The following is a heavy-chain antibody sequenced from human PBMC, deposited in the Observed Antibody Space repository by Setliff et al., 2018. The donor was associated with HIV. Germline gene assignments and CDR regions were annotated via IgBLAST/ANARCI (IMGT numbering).Heavy chain of an antibody. Sequence: PSETLSLTCAVSGYSISSGYYWGWIRQPPGKGLEWIGSIYHSGSTYYNPSLKSRVIISIDTSKNQFSLKLSSVTAADTAVYYCVRIHWLDPWGQGTLVTVSS. CDR1: GYSISSGYY. CDR2: IYHSGST. J-gene: IGHJ5*02. V-gene: IGHV4-38-2*01. CDR3: VRIHWLDP.